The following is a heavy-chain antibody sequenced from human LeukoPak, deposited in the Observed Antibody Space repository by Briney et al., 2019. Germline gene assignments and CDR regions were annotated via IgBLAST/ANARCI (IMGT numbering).Heavy chain of an antibody. CDR1: VDSISTYH. CDR2: MQSTGNS. Sequence: SETLSLTCSVSVDSISTYHWNWIRTPPGEGLEWIGYMQSTGNSNYNPSLKNRVNIFVDMSKNQFVLNLRSVTAADTAVYYCARDKRHSYGRYFDPWGQGMLVTVSS. D-gene: IGHD5-18*01. CDR3: ARDKRHSYGRYFDP. V-gene: IGHV4-59*01. J-gene: IGHJ4*02.